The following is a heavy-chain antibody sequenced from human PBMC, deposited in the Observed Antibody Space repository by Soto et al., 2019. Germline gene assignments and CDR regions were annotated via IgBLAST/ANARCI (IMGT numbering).Heavy chain of an antibody. D-gene: IGHD3-22*01. Sequence: SETLSLTCTVSGDSISRSTYHWGWIRQPPGEGLEWVASLIYSGSTYYNPSLKSRVTISVDTSKNQVSLKVRSVTAADTAVYYCVAQMVVLDYFDYCGQGTLVTVSS. J-gene: IGHJ4*02. CDR2: LIYSGST. CDR3: VAQMVVLDYFDY. V-gene: IGHV4-39*01. CDR1: GDSISRSTYH.